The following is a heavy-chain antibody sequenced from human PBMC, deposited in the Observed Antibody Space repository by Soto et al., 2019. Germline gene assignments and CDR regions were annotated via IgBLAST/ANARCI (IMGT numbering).Heavy chain of an antibody. D-gene: IGHD4-17*01. Sequence: QVQLVESGGGVVQPGRSLRLSCAASGFTFSSYGMHWVRQAPGKGLEWVAVISYDGSNKYYADSVKGRFTISRDNSKNTLYLQMNSLRAEDTAVYYCAKGWYDYGDYDAFDIWGQGTMVTVSS. V-gene: IGHV3-30*18. CDR2: ISYDGSNK. CDR1: GFTFSSYG. J-gene: IGHJ3*02. CDR3: AKGWYDYGDYDAFDI.